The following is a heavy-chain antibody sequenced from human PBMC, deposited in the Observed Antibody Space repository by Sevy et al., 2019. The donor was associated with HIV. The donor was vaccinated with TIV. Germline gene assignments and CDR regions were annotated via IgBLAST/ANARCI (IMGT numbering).Heavy chain of an antibody. Sequence: GGSLRLSCTASVITLSTYAMKWVRQAPGKGLEWVSGISDSGSNTYYADSVKGRFTISRDNTKNTVSLQMNSLRAEDTAVYYCAKDRYCSGGNCPLDYWGQGTLVTVSS. CDR1: VITLSTYA. D-gene: IGHD2-15*01. CDR3: AKDRYCSGGNCPLDY. J-gene: IGHJ4*02. CDR2: ISDSGSNT. V-gene: IGHV3-23*01.